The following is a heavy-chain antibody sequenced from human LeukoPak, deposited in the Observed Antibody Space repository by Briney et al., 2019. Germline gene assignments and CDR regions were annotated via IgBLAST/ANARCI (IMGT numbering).Heavy chain of an antibody. J-gene: IGHJ4*02. CDR3: AREWYSSGFYYFDY. Sequence: GASVKVSCKASGYTFTSDGISWVRQAPGQGPEWMGWINPYNGNTNYAQKLQGRVTMTTDTSTSTAYMELRSLRSDDTAVYYCAREWYSSGFYYFDYWGQGTLVTVSS. CDR1: GYTFTSDG. D-gene: IGHD3-22*01. CDR2: INPYNGNT. V-gene: IGHV1-18*01.